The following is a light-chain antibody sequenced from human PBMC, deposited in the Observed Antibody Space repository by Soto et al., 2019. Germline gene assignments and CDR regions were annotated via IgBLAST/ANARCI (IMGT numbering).Light chain of an antibody. V-gene: IGLV2-23*02. J-gene: IGLJ1*01. CDR1: SSDVGSYNL. CDR3: CSYGGRSTYV. Sequence: QSVLTQPASVSGSPGQSITISCTGTSSDVGSYNLVSWYQQHPGKAPKLMIYEVSKRPSGVSNRFSGSKSANTASLTFSGLQADDEADYYCCSYGGRSTYVFGTGTKLTVL. CDR2: EVS.